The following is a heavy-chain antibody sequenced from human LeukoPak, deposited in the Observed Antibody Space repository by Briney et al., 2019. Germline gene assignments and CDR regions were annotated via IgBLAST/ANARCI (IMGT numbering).Heavy chain of an antibody. Sequence: ASVTVSCKASGYTFTSYYMHWVRQAPGQGLEGMGIINPSGGSTSYAQKFQGRVTITADKSTSTAYMELSSLRSEDTAVYYCARDVNNYYYYGMDVWGQGTTVTVSS. CDR3: ARDVNNYYYYGMDV. CDR2: INPSGGST. D-gene: IGHD2/OR15-2a*01. CDR1: GYTFTSYY. V-gene: IGHV1-46*01. J-gene: IGHJ6*02.